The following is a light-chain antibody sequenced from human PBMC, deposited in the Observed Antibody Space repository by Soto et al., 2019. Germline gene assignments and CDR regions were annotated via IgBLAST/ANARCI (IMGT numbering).Light chain of an antibody. CDR3: QQYNTYST. CDR1: QNIRNW. Sequence: DIQMTRSHSTLTASVGASVTITCRASQNIRNWLAWYQQQPGKAPHPLIYDASSLKSGVPASFSGSAPATEFPLTISSLQPDDFATYYCQQYNTYSTFGQGTRLEIK. CDR2: DAS. V-gene: IGKV1-5*01. J-gene: IGKJ5*01.